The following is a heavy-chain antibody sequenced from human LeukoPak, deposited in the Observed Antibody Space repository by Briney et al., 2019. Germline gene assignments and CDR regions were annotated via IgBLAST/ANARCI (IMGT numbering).Heavy chain of an antibody. CDR2: MYHSGST. V-gene: IGHV4-38-2*02. D-gene: IGHD1-26*01. CDR3: ARDGGIVGAANPYFDY. J-gene: IGHJ4*02. Sequence: SETLSLTCTVSGYSISSGYYWGWIRQPPGKGLEWIGTMYHSGSTYYNPSLQSRVTISVDTSKNHFSLKLSSVTASDTALYHCARDGGIVGAANPYFDYWGQGTLVTVSS. CDR1: GYSISSGYY.